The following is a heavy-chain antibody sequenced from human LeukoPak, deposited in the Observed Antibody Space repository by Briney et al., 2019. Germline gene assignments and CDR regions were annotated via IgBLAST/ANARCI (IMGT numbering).Heavy chain of an antibody. CDR1: GGSISSGSYY. J-gene: IGHJ6*03. D-gene: IGHD3-3*01. Sequence: PSETLSLTCTVSGGSISSGSYYWSWIRQPAGKGLEWIGRIYTSGSTNYNPSLKSRVTISVDTSKNQFSLKLSSVTAADTAVYYCARTVWTGFWSGYYGRVGYYMDVWGKGATVTVSS. CDR3: ARTVWTGFWSGYYGRVGYYMDV. V-gene: IGHV4-61*02. CDR2: IYTSGST.